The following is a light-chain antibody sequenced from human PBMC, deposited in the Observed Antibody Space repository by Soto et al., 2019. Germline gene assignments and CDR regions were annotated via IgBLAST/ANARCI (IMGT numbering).Light chain of an antibody. CDR2: QVT. J-gene: IGLJ1*01. Sequence: QSALAQPPSASGSPGQSLTISCTGTSSDIGGYNYVSWYQLCPGKAPKLLIYQVTQRPSGVPDRFSGSKSGNTASLTVSRLQAEDEAEYFGGAYAGNNNYVFGTATKVTVL. CDR3: GAYAGNNNYV. V-gene: IGLV2-8*01. CDR1: SSDIGGYNY.